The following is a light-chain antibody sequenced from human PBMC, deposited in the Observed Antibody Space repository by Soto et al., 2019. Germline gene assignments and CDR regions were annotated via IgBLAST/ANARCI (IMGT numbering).Light chain of an antibody. CDR1: SSDVGAYNY. Sequence: QSAVTQPASMSGSPGQSITISCTGSSSDVGAYNYDSWYQQYRPGEAPKLIIYDVSHRPAGVSTRFSGSKSGNTASLTISGLQTDDEADYYCSSYTRAATYVFVTGTKVTVL. V-gene: IGLV2-14*03. CDR2: DVS. J-gene: IGLJ1*01. CDR3: SSYTRAATYV.